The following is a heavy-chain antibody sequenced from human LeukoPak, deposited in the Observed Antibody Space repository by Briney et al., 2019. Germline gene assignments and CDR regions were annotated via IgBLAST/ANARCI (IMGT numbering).Heavy chain of an antibody. CDR3: ARYRGSGSYSDY. Sequence: ASVKVSCKASGYTFTGYYMHWVRQAPGQGLEWMGWISAYNGNTNYAQKLQGRVTMTTDTSTSTAYMELRSLRSDDTAVYYCARYRGSGSYSDYWGQGTLVTVSS. CDR2: ISAYNGNT. J-gene: IGHJ4*02. V-gene: IGHV1-18*04. D-gene: IGHD3-10*01. CDR1: GYTFTGYY.